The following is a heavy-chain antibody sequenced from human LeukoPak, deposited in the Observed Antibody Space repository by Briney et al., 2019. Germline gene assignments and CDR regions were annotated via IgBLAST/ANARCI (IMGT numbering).Heavy chain of an antibody. Sequence: GGSLRLSCAASGFTVSSNYMSWVRQALGKGLEWVSVIYSGGSTYYADSVKGRFTISRDNSKNTLYLQMYSLRAEDTAVYYCARAPCGDDCPFDYWGQGTLVTVSS. D-gene: IGHD2-21*02. CDR1: GFTVSSNY. CDR2: IYSGGST. CDR3: ARAPCGDDCPFDY. V-gene: IGHV3-53*01. J-gene: IGHJ4*02.